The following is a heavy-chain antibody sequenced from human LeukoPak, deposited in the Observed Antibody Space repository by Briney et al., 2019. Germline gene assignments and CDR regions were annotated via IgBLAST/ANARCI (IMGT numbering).Heavy chain of an antibody. V-gene: IGHV1-69*05. D-gene: IGHD3-22*01. Sequence: GASVKVSCKASGGTFSSYAISWVRQAPGQGLEWMGGIIPIFGTANYAQKFQGRVTITTDESTSTAYMERRSLRSEDAAVYYCAGVGDSSSSYFDYGGQGTLVTVSS. CDR3: AGVGDSSSSYFDY. CDR2: IIPIFGTA. CDR1: GGTFSSYA. J-gene: IGHJ4*02.